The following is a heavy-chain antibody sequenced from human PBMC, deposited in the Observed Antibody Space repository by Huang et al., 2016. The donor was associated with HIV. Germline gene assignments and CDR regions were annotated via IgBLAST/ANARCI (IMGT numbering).Heavy chain of an antibody. J-gene: IGHJ4*02. CDR3: AHRQTYDFWSGSFDS. V-gene: IGHV2-5*02. Sequence: QITLKESGPTLVKPTQTLTLTCTFSGFSITTDGAGVGWIRKPPGKALELLALIFWDDDKRYSPSLKNRLSITKDTSKNQVVLTMTNMDPVDTATYFCAHRQTYDFWSGSFDSWGQGTLVTVSS. D-gene: IGHD3-3*01. CDR1: GFSITTDGAG. CDR2: IFWDDDK.